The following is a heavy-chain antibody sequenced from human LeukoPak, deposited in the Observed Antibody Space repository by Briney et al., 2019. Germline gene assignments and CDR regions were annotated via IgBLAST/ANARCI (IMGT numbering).Heavy chain of an antibody. V-gene: IGHV3-30*09. CDR2: ISYDGSNK. CDR3: AKEYYYDSSGYRAHY. J-gene: IGHJ4*02. Sequence: QPGGSLRLSCAASGFTFSSYAMHWVRQAPGKGLEWVAVISYDGSNKYYADSVKGRFAISRDNSKNTLYLQMNSLRAEDTAVYYCAKEYYYDSSGYRAHYWGQGTLVTVSS. D-gene: IGHD3-22*01. CDR1: GFTFSSYA.